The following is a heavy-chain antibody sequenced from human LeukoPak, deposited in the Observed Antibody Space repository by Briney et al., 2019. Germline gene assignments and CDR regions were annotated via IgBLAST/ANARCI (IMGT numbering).Heavy chain of an antibody. CDR3: VRVVVRGVLAPFFFDY. Sequence: GGSLRLSCAASGLTFRNYWMSWIRQAPGKGLEWAAHISEDGSNKYYVDSVKGRFTISRDNAKNSLYLQMNSLRVEDTAVYYCVRVVVRGVLAPFFFDYWGQGTLVTVSS. D-gene: IGHD3-10*01. V-gene: IGHV3-7*01. CDR2: ISEDGSNK. J-gene: IGHJ4*02. CDR1: GLTFRNYW.